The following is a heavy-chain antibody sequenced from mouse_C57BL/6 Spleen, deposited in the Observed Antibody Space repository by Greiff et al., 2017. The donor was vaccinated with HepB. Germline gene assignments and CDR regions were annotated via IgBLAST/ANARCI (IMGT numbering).Heavy chain of an antibody. Sequence: EVMLVESGGGLVQPGGSLSLSCAASGFTFTDYYMSWVRQPPGKALEWLGFIRNKANGYTTEYSASVKGRFTISRDNSQSILYLQMNALRAEDSATYYCARSPDYYGSSHDYWGQGTTLTVSS. CDR2: IRNKANGYTT. V-gene: IGHV7-3*01. CDR3: ARSPDYYGSSHDY. CDR1: GFTFTDYY. D-gene: IGHD1-1*01. J-gene: IGHJ2*01.